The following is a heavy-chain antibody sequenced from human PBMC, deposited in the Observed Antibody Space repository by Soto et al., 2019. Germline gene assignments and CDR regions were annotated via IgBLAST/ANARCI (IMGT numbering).Heavy chain of an antibody. CDR2: IYYSGST. V-gene: IGHV4-59*01. J-gene: IGHJ3*02. CDR1: GGSISSYY. Sequence: TLSLTCTVSGGSISSYYWSWIRQPPGKGLEWIGYIYYSGSTNYNPSLKSRVTISVDTSKNQFSLKLSSVTAADTAVYYCARDIGGYYYDSSGPLNAFDIWGQGTMVTVSS. D-gene: IGHD3-22*01. CDR3: ARDIGGYYYDSSGPLNAFDI.